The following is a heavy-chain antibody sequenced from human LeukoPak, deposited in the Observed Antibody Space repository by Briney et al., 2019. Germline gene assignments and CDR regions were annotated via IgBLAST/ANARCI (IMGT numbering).Heavy chain of an antibody. CDR1: GGSISSYY. Sequence: SETLSLTCTVSGGSISSYYWGWIRQPPGKGLEWIGYIYYSGSTNYNPSLKSRVTISVDTSKNQFSLKLSSVTAADTAVYYCARDPAAGEAFDIWGQGTMVTVSS. CDR2: IYYSGST. D-gene: IGHD6-13*01. V-gene: IGHV4-59*01. CDR3: ARDPAAGEAFDI. J-gene: IGHJ3*02.